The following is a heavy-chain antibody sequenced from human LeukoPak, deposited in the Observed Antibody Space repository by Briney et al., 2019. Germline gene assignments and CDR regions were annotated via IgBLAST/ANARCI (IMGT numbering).Heavy chain of an antibody. CDR1: GFTFSSYA. CDR2: IYSGGST. J-gene: IGHJ4*02. CDR3: ARLLRVRAVDY. Sequence: GGSLRLSCAASGFTFSSYAMSWVRQAPGKGLEWVSVIYSGGSTYYADSVKGRFTISRDNSKNTLYLQMNSLRAKDTAVYYCARLLRVRAVDYWGQGTLVTVSS. V-gene: IGHV3-66*04.